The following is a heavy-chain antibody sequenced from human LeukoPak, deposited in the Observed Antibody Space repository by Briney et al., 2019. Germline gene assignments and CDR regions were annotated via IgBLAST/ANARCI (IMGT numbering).Heavy chain of an antibody. Sequence: TGGSLRLSCAASGFTFNSYWMSWVRQVPGKGLEWVANIKQDGSQKYYVDSVKGRFTISRDNAKNSLYLQMIGLRAEDTAVCYCVRVPRGDGYNYGDFWGQGTLVTVSS. J-gene: IGHJ4*02. CDR1: GFTFNSYW. CDR3: VRVPRGDGYNYGDF. CDR2: IKQDGSQK. D-gene: IGHD5-24*01. V-gene: IGHV3-7*05.